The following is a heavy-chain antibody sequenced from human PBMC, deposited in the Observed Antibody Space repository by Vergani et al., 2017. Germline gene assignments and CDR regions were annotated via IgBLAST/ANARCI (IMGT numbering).Heavy chain of an antibody. D-gene: IGHD4-17*01. CDR2: IKSDGSIT. V-gene: IGHV3-74*03. CDR1: GFSFNSYW. CDR3: AKRHDYGKDFDY. Sequence: DVHLAESGGGFFQPGGSLRLSCSASGFSFNSYWMHWVRQVPGKGLLWVSRIKSDGSITAYADSVKGRFTISRDNAQNTLYLQMNSLRAEDTAVYYCAKRHDYGKDFDYWGQGTLVTVSS. J-gene: IGHJ4*02.